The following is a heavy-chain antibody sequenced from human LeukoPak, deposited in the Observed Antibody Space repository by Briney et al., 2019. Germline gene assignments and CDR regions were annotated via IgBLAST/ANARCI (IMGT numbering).Heavy chain of an antibody. CDR1: GGSFSGYY. Sequence: SETLSLTCAVYGGSFSGYYWSWIRQPPGKGLEWIGEINHSGSTDYNPSLKSRVTISVDTSKNQFSLKLSSVTAADTAVYYCARGYCSGGGCHLHWFDLWGQGTLVTVSS. CDR3: ARGYCSGGGCHLHWFDL. D-gene: IGHD2-15*01. CDR2: INHSGST. J-gene: IGHJ5*02. V-gene: IGHV4-34*01.